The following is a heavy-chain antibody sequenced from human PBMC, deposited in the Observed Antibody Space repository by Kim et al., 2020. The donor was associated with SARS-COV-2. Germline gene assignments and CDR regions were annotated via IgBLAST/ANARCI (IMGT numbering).Heavy chain of an antibody. J-gene: IGHJ4*02. V-gene: IGHV3-21*01. CDR2: ISSSSSYI. CDR1: GFTFSSYS. D-gene: IGHD2-2*01. Sequence: GGSLRLSCAASGFTFSSYSMNWVRQAPGKGLEWVSSISSSSSYIYYADSVKGRFTISRDNAKNSLYLQMNSLRAEDTAVYYCAREVVVVPAAAYYFDYWGQGTLVTVSS. CDR3: AREVVVVPAAAYYFDY.